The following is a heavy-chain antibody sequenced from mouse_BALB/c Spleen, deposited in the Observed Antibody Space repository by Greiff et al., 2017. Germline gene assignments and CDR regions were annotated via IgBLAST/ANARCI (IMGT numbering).Heavy chain of an antibody. CDR2: INPYNDGT. V-gene: IGHV1-14*01. CDR3: ARWGYDETGAMDY. D-gene: IGHD2-2*01. Sequence: EVQLQESGPELVKPGASVKMSCKASGYTFTSYVMHWVKQKPGQGLEWIGYINPYNDGTKYNEKFKGKATLTSDKSSSTAYMELSSLTSEDSAVYYCARWGYDETGAMDYWGQGTSVTVSS. CDR1: GYTFTSYV. J-gene: IGHJ4*01.